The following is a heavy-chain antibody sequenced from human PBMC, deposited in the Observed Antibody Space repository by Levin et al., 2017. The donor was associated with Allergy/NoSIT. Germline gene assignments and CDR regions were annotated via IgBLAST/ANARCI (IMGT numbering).Heavy chain of an antibody. J-gene: IGHJ4*02. CDR2: ISISSSYT. D-gene: IGHD3-22*01. CDR3: ARVADSTKYYFDY. Sequence: PGGSLRLSCAASGFTFSDYYMSWIRQAPGKGLEWVSYISISSSYTSYADSVKGRFTISRDNVKNSLYLQMNSLRAEDTAVYYCARVADSTKYYFDYWGQGTLVTVSS. CDR1: GFTFSDYY. V-gene: IGHV3-11*05.